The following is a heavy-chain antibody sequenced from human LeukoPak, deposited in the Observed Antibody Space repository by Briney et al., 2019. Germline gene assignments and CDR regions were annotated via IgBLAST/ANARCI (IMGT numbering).Heavy chain of an antibody. J-gene: IGHJ4*02. CDR2: ISGSGGST. D-gene: IGHD3-9*01. CDR3: AKVRDYDILPGYFPYYLDY. Sequence: GGSLRLSCAASGFTFSSYAMSWVRQAPGKGLEWVSAISGSGGSTYYTDSVKGRFTISRDNSKKTLHLQMNSLTAEDTAVYYCAKVRDYDILPGYFPYYLDYWGQGTLVTVSS. CDR1: GFTFSSYA. V-gene: IGHV3-23*01.